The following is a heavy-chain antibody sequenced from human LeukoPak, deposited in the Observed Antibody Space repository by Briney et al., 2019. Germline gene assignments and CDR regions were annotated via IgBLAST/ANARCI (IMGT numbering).Heavy chain of an antibody. CDR2: IYYSGST. Sequence: PSQTLSLTCTVSGGSTSSGGYYWSWIRQHPGKGLEWIGYIYYSGSTYYNPSLKSRVTISVDTSKNQFSLKLSSVTAADTAVYYCARVSTVTTNYFDYWGQGTLVTVSS. CDR1: GGSTSSGGYY. CDR3: ARVSTVTTNYFDY. J-gene: IGHJ4*02. D-gene: IGHD4-17*01. V-gene: IGHV4-31*03.